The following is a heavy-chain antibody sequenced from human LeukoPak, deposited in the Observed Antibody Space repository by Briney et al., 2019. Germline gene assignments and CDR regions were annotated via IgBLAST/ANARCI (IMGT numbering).Heavy chain of an antibody. Sequence: ASVKVSCKASGYTFTSYDINWVRQATGQGLEWMGWMNPNSGNTGYAQKFQGRVTMTRNTSISTAYMELSSLRSEDTAVYYCARGVSSSSSLDYWGQGTLVTVSS. J-gene: IGHJ4*02. CDR2: MNPNSGNT. V-gene: IGHV1-8*01. CDR3: ARGVSSSSSLDY. CDR1: GYTFTSYD. D-gene: IGHD2-2*01.